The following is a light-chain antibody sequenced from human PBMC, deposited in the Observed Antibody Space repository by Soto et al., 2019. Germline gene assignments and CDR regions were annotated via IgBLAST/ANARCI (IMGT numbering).Light chain of an antibody. J-gene: IGLJ3*02. CDR1: SSNIGAGYD. CDR3: QSYDSSLSRSV. CDR2: ANI. Sequence: QSVLTQPPSXXXXXGQRVTISCTGSSSNIGAGYDVHWYQQLPGTAPKLLIYANINRPSGVPDRFSGSKSGTSASLAIAGLQAEDEADYYCQSYDSSLSRSVFGGGTKLTVL. V-gene: IGLV1-40*01.